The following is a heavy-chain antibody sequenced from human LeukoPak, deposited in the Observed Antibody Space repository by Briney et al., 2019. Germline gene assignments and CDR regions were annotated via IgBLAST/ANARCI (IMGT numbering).Heavy chain of an antibody. J-gene: IGHJ4*02. CDR1: GGTFSSYA. Sequence: ASVKVSCKASGGTFSSYAISWVRQAPGQGLEWMGRMIPIFGIANYAQKFQGRVTITADKSTSTAYMELSSLRSEDTAVYCCARDYNYYDSSGYTDYWGQGTLVTVSS. D-gene: IGHD3-22*01. V-gene: IGHV1-69*04. CDR3: ARDYNYYDSSGYTDY. CDR2: MIPIFGIA.